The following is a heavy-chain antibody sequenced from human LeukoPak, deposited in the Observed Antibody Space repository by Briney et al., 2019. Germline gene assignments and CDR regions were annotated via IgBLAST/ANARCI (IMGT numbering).Heavy chain of an antibody. J-gene: IGHJ6*03. V-gene: IGHV4-59*11. Sequence: SETLSLTCTVSGGSISSHYWSWIRQPPGKGLEWIGYIYYSGSTNYNPSLKSRVTISVDTSKNQFSLKLSSVTAADTAVYYCARGVISVTRDETRLREARYYYYYYMDVWGKGTTVTVSS. CDR3: ARGVISVTRDETRLREARYYYYYYMDV. CDR1: GGSISSHY. CDR2: IYYSGST. D-gene: IGHD4-11*01.